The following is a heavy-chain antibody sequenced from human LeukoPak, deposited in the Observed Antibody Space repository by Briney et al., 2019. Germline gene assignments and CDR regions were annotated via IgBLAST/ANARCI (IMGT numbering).Heavy chain of an antibody. V-gene: IGHV3-11*01. CDR2: ISSSGSTI. J-gene: IGHJ6*02. CDR3: AGKDYGDYGPYGMDV. D-gene: IGHD4-17*01. Sequence: PGGSLRLSCAASGFTFSDYYMSWIRQAPGKGLEWVSYISSSGSTIYYADSVKGRLTISKDNAKNSLYLQMNSLRAEDTAVYYCAGKDYGDYGPYGMDVWGQGTTVTVSS. CDR1: GFTFSDYY.